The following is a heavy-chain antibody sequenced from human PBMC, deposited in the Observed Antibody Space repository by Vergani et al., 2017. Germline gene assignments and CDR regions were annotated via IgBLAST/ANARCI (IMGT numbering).Heavy chain of an antibody. CDR2: IYYSGST. J-gene: IGHJ6*02. D-gene: IGHD4-17*01. V-gene: IGHV4-59*08. CDR3: ARQRIEYGDYHSAHYYYGMDV. CDR1: GGSISSYY. Sequence: QVQLQESGPGLVKPSETLSLTCTVSGGSISSYYWSWIRQPPGKGLEWIGYIYYSGSTNYNPALKSRVTISVDTSKNQFSLKLSSVTAADTAVYYCARQRIEYGDYHSAHYYYGMDVWGQG.